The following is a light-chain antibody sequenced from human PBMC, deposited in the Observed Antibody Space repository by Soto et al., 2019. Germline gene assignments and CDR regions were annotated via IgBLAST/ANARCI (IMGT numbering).Light chain of an antibody. CDR3: QQYGSSQWT. CDR2: GAS. CDR1: QSVSSSY. Sequence: EIVLTQSPGTLSLSPGERATLSCRASQSVSSSYLAGYQQKPGQAPRLLIYGASSRATGIPDMFSGSGSGTAFTLTISRLEPEDVEVYYCQQYGSSQWTFGQGKKVEI. V-gene: IGKV3-20*01. J-gene: IGKJ1*01.